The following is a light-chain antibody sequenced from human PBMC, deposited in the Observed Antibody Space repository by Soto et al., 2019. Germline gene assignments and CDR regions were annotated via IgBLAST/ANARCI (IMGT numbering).Light chain of an antibody. CDR1: ISDVGGYNF. CDR3: SSHSSSNTLVV. V-gene: IGLV2-14*01. CDR2: DVT. Sequence: QSALTQPASVSGSHGQSITIPCTGTISDVGGYNFVSWYQQHPGQAPKLTIYDVTNRPSGVSNRFSGSKSGITASLTISGLQADDEAYYYCSSHSSSNTLVVFGGGTKLTVL. J-gene: IGLJ2*01.